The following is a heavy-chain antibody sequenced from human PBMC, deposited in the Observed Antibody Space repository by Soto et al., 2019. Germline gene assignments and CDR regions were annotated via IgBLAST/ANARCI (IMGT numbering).Heavy chain of an antibody. V-gene: IGHV3-30*03. D-gene: IGHD3-3*01. Sequence: GGSLRLSCGASAFSNYAIHWVRQAPGKGLEWVGIVSHDAGSTYTADSVQGHFSISRDTSNSTVYLHMSSLRPEDSGLYYCARVGWLDGYHDLLSSWGQGALVTVSS. CDR1: AFSNYA. CDR2: VSHDAGST. J-gene: IGHJ1*01. CDR3: ARVGWLDGYHDLLSS.